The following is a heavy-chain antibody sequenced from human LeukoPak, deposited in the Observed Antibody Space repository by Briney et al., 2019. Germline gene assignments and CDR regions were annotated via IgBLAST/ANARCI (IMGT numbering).Heavy chain of an antibody. CDR1: GGTFSSYA. CDR2: IIPIFGTA. CDR3: AKKRVVPAAWYSSSWPHYAFDI. Sequence: SVNVSCKASGGTFSSYAISWVRQAPGRGLEWMGRIIPIFGTANYAQKFQGRVTITADESTSTAYVELSSLRSQDTDVYYCAKKRVVPAAWYSSSWPHYAFDIWGQGTMVTVSS. D-gene: IGHD6-13*01. V-gene: IGHV1-69*13. J-gene: IGHJ3*02.